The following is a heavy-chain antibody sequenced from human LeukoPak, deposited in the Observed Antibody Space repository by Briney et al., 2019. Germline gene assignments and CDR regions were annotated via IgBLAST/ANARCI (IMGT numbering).Heavy chain of an antibody. J-gene: IGHJ5*02. V-gene: IGHV4-34*01. CDR3: ARGRQVLNWFDP. D-gene: IGHD3-10*01. CDR1: GGSFSGYY. Sequence: SETLSLTCAVYGGSFSGYYWSWIRQPPGKGLEWIGEINRSGSTNYNPSLKSRVTISVDTSKNQFSLKLSSVTAADTAVYYCARGRQVLNWFDPWGQGTLVTVSS. CDR2: INRSGST.